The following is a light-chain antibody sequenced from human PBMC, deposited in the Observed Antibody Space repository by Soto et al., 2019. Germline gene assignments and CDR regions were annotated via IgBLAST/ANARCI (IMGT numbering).Light chain of an antibody. Sequence: DIEMTQSPASVSASVGDRVTISCRASQGISSRLAWYQQKPGQAPKLLIYAASSLESGIPSRFSGSGSGTEFTLTISSLQPEDFATYFCQQSHSFPLTFGGGTKVEIK. CDR3: QQSHSFPLT. V-gene: IGKV1D-12*01. J-gene: IGKJ4*01. CDR2: AAS. CDR1: QGISSR.